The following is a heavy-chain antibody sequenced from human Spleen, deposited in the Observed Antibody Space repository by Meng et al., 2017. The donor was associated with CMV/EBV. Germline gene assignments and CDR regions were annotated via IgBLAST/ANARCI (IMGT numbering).Heavy chain of an antibody. J-gene: IGHJ6*02. Sequence: SVKVSCKASAYTFTDYYIHWVRQAPGQGLEWMGGIIPIFGTANYAQKFQGRVTITTDESTSTAYMELSSLRSEDTAVYYCARATEQLVAYYYGMDVWGQGTTVTVSS. CDR3: ARATEQLVAYYYGMDV. V-gene: IGHV1-69*05. CDR2: IIPIFGTA. D-gene: IGHD6-6*01. CDR1: AYTFTDYY.